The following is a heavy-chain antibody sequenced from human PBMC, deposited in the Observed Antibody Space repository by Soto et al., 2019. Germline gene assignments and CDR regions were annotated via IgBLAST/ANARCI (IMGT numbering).Heavy chain of an antibody. Sequence: PSETLSLTCTVSGDSIGGGGDYWSWIRQHPGRGLEWIGYIYYSGSTYYNPSLKSPVTISVDTSKNQFSLKLTSVTAADTAVYYCAASCVGCGGFNYYGMDVWGQGTTVTVSS. J-gene: IGHJ6*02. CDR2: IYYSGST. CDR1: GDSIGGGGDY. D-gene: IGHD2-21*01. V-gene: IGHV4-31*01. CDR3: AASCVGCGGFNYYGMDV.